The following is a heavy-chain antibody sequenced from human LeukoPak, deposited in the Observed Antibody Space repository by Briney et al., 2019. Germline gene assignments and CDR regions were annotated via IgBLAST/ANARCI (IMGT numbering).Heavy chain of an antibody. V-gene: IGHV3-53*01. J-gene: IGHJ1*01. CDR3: ARDFQY. Sequence: GGSLSLSCAASGFTVSDNYMNWVRQAPGKGLEWVSVIYTGGSTYYADSVKGRFTISRDNSNNTLYLHMTSLRAEDTAVYFCARDFQYWGQGTLVTVSS. CDR2: IYTGGST. CDR1: GFTVSDNY.